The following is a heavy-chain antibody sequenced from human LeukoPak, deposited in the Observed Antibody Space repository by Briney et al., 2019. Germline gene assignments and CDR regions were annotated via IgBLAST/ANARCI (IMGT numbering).Heavy chain of an antibody. V-gene: IGHV3-30*18. CDR1: GFTLTSYG. Sequence: GGSLRLSCAASGFTLTSYGMHWVRQAPGKGLEWVAVISYEKNEEFYADSVKGRSTISRDSSKNTLYLQMNSLRPEDTAVYYCVKVRSGSSYSPSDSWGQGTLVTVSS. D-gene: IGHD2-15*01. CDR3: VKVRSGSSYSPSDS. CDR2: ISYEKNEE. J-gene: IGHJ4*02.